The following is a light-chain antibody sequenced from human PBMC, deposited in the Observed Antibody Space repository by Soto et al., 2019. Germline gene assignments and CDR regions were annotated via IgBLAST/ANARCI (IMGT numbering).Light chain of an antibody. CDR3: SSYERSGAYV. J-gene: IGLJ1*01. CDR2: DVY. Sequence: QSALTQPASVSGSPGQSITLSCTGTSGDVGGHNAVSWYQQHPGKAPKLLIYDVYHRPSGASNRFSGSKSGNTASLTISGLQDEDEADYYCSSYERSGAYVFGTGTKLTVL. V-gene: IGLV2-14*03. CDR1: SGDVGGHNA.